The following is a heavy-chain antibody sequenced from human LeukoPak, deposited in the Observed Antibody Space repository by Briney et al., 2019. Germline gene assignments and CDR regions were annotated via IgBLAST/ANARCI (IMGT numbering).Heavy chain of an antibody. CDR3: ATGYGSGRGAFDI. Sequence: GESLKISCVGSGYSFISYWIAWVRQMPGKGLEWMGIIYPGDSDTTYSPSFQGQVTISAHKSISTAYLQWSSLKASDTAIYYCATGYGSGRGAFDIWGQGTMVSVSS. D-gene: IGHD6-19*01. V-gene: IGHV5-51*01. CDR1: GYSFISYW. CDR2: IYPGDSDT. J-gene: IGHJ3*02.